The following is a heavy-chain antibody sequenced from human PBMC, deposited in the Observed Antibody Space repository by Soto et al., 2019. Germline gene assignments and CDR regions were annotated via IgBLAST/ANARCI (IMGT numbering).Heavy chain of an antibody. D-gene: IGHD5-12*01. J-gene: IGHJ2*01. CDR2: IIPIFGTV. Sequence: QVQLVQSGAEVKKPGSSVKVSCKASGGTFSNYPISWVRQSPGQGLEWMGGIIPIFGTVNYAQKFQGRVTITADESTSTAYMELSSLRSEDTAVYYCARVSHRWLQLWYFDLWGRGTLVTVSS. CDR1: GGTFSNYP. CDR3: ARVSHRWLQLWYFDL. V-gene: IGHV1-69*12.